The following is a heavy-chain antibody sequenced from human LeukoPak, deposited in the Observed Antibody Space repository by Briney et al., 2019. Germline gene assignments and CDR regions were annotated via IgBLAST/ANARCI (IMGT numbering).Heavy chain of an antibody. CDR2: MNPNSGNT. CDR3: ARVPSGSYSQDY. V-gene: IGHV1-8*03. Sequence: ASVKVSCKASGYTFTSYDINWVRQATGQGLEWMGWMNPNSGNTGYAQKFQGRVTITRNTSISTAYMELSSLRSEDTAVYYCARVPSGSYSQDYWGQGTLVTVSS. D-gene: IGHD1-26*01. CDR1: GYTFTSYD. J-gene: IGHJ4*02.